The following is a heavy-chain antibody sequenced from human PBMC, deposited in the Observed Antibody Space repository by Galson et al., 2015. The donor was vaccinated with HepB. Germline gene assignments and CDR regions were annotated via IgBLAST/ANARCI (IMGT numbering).Heavy chain of an antibody. CDR3: ARAPYYYDSSGWGNWFDP. J-gene: IGHJ5*02. CDR2: MNPNSGNT. CDR1: GYTFTSYD. D-gene: IGHD3-22*01. Sequence: SVKVSCKASGYTFTSYDINWVRQATGQGLEWMGWMNPNSGNTGYAQKFQGRVTMTRNTSISTAYMELSSLRSEDTAVYYCARAPYYYDSSGWGNWFDPWGQGTLVTVSS. V-gene: IGHV1-8*01.